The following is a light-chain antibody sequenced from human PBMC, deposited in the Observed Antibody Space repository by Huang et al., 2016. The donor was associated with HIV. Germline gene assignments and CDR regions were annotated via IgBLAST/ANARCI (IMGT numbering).Light chain of an antibody. Sequence: IQLTQSTASLSASVGDRVTITCRASQDISSYVAWYQQKPGKAPKLLIDGASTLQSGVSSRCSGSGAGTDFTLTISSLQPEDFATYCCQQLYSYPLFGGGTKVEIK. CDR1: QDISSY. CDR2: GAS. V-gene: IGKV1-9*01. CDR3: QQLYSYPL. J-gene: IGKJ4*02.